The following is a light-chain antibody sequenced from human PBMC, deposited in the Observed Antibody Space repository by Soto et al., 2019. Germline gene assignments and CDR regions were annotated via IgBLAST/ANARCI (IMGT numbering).Light chain of an antibody. J-gene: IGLJ2*01. Sequence: QSALTQPASVSGSPGQSITISCSGTSSDVGAYNFVSWYQHHPGKAPKLMIYDVSNRPSGVSSRFSGSKSGNTASLTISGLQAEDEADYYCSSYTTTNTLVFGGGTKLTVL. V-gene: IGLV2-14*03. CDR2: DVS. CDR1: SSDVGAYNF. CDR3: SSYTTTNTLV.